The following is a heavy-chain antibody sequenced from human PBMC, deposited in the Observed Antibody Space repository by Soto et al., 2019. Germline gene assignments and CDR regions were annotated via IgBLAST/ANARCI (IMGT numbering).Heavy chain of an antibody. D-gene: IGHD6-19*01. CDR2: ISYDGSNK. Sequence: QVQLVESGGGVVQPGRSLRLSCAASGFTFSSYAMHWVRQAPGKGLEWVAVISYDGSNKYYADSVKGRFTISRDNSKNTLYLQMNSLRAEDTAVYYCARDLRIAVAGTAWDYGVDVWGQGTTVTVSS. CDR3: ARDLRIAVAGTAWDYGVDV. J-gene: IGHJ6*02. CDR1: GFTFSSYA. V-gene: IGHV3-30-3*01.